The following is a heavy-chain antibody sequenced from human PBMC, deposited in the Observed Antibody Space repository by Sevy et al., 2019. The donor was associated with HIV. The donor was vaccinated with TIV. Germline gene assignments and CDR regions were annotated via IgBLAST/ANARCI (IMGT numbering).Heavy chain of an antibody. CDR3: ARDMKKGSDAFDI. D-gene: IGHD3-16*01. CDR2: IIPIFGTA. V-gene: IGHV1-69*06. Sequence: ASVKVSCKASGGTFSTYAISWVRQAPGQGLEWMGGIIPIFGTANYAQKFQGRVMITADKSTSTAYMELSSLRSEDTAVYFCARDMKKGSDAFDIWGQRTMVTVSS. J-gene: IGHJ3*02. CDR1: GGTFSTYA.